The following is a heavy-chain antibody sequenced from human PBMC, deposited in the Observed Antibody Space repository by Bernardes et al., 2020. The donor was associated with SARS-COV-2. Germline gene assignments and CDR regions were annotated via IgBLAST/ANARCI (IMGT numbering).Heavy chain of an antibody. D-gene: IGHD4-17*01. Sequence: GGSLRLSCVASGFSVSGSYMGWVRQAPGKGLEWLSVIYTGSRADYANSVEGRFTVSRDKSKNTLYLQMNSLRAEDTAVYYCARGALYGDFWGQGILVTVSS. J-gene: IGHJ4*02. CDR3: ARGALYGDF. CDR2: IYTGSRA. CDR1: GFSVSGSY. V-gene: IGHV3-53*01.